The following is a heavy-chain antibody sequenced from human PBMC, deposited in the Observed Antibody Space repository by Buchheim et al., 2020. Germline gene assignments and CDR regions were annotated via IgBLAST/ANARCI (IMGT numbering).Heavy chain of an antibody. V-gene: IGHV3-7*04. Sequence: EVQLVESGGVLVQPGGSLRLSCAASGFMFSTYWMSWVRQAPGKGLEWVANIKQDGSEKNYVDSVEGRFTISRDNAKNALDLQMNSLRGEDTVVYFCVRASSTVRAYYYGMDVWGQGTT. J-gene: IGHJ6*02. CDR3: VRASSTVRAYYYGMDV. CDR1: GFMFSTYW. D-gene: IGHD4-11*01. CDR2: IKQDGSEK.